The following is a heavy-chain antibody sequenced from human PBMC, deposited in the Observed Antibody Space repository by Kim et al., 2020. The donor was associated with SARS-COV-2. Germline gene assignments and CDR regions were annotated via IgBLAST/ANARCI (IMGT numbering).Heavy chain of an antibody. V-gene: IGHV3-30*04. CDR2: ISYDGSNK. CDR3: ARFGGDNLLAFDI. CDR1: GFTFSSYA. J-gene: IGHJ3*02. D-gene: IGHD2-21*02. Sequence: GGSLRLSCAASGFTFSSYAMHWVRQAPGKGLEWVAVISYDGSNKYYADSVKGRFTISRDNSKNTLYLQMNSLRAEDTAVYYCARFGGDNLLAFDIWGQGT.